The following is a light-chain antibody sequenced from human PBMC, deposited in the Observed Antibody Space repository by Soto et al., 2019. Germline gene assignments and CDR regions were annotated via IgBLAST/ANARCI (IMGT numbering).Light chain of an antibody. CDR3: AAWDDSLNVVV. J-gene: IGLJ2*01. V-gene: IGLV1-44*01. CDR1: SSNIGSNT. Sequence: QSVLTQPPSASGTPGQRVTISCSGSSSNIGSNTVNWYQQLPGTAPKLLIYSNNQRPSGVPDRFSGSKSGTSASLAISGIQSEDEADYYCAAWDDSLNVVVFGGGTKVTVL. CDR2: SNN.